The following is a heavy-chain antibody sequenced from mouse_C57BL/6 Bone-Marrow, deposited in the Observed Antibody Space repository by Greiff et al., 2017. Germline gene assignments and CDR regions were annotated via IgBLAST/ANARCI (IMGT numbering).Heavy chain of an antibody. D-gene: IGHD1-2*01. V-gene: IGHV14-4*01. CDR3: TTYGPYAMDY. CDR2: FDPENGDT. Sequence: VQLQPSGAELVRPGASVKLSCTASGFNIKDDYMHWVKQRPEQGLEWLGWFDPENGDTEYASKFQGKATLTADTSSNTAYLQLSSQTSEDTSVYYCTTYGPYAMDYWGQGTSVTVSS. J-gene: IGHJ4*01. CDR1: GFNIKDDY.